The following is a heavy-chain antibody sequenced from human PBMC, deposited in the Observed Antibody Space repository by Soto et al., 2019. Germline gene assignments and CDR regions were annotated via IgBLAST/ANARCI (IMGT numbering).Heavy chain of an antibody. J-gene: IGHJ4*02. CDR3: ARDLAIAAAGTKGDY. CDR2: ISSSGSTI. D-gene: IGHD6-13*01. Sequence: GGSLRLSCAASGFTFSSYEMNWVRQAPGKGLEWASYISSSGSTIYYADSVKGRFTISRDNAKNSLYLQMNSLRAEDTAVYYCARDLAIAAAGTKGDYWGQGTLVTVSS. CDR1: GFTFSSYE. V-gene: IGHV3-48*03.